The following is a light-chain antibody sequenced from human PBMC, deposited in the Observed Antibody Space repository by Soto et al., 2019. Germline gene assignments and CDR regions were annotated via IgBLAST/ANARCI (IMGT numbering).Light chain of an antibody. Sequence: EIVLTQSPGTLSLSPGERATLSCRASQSVSSYLAWYQQKPGQAPRLLIYDASNRATGIPARFSGSGSGTDFTLTISRLEPEDFAVYYCQQYMTFGQGTKVDIK. CDR3: QQYMT. V-gene: IGKV3-11*01. J-gene: IGKJ1*01. CDR2: DAS. CDR1: QSVSSY.